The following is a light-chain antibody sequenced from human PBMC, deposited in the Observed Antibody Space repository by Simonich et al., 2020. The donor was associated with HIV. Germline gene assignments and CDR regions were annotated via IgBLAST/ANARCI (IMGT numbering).Light chain of an antibody. V-gene: IGLV6-57*01. J-gene: IGLJ3*02. CDR3: QSYDSSNQV. CDR2: EDN. CDR1: SGSMASNY. Sequence: NFMLTQPHSVSESPGKTVTISCTRSSGSMASNYVQWYQQRPGSSPTTVILEDNPRPSGVPYRFSGSIDSSSNSASLTISGLKTEDEADYYCQSYDSSNQVFGGGTKLTVL.